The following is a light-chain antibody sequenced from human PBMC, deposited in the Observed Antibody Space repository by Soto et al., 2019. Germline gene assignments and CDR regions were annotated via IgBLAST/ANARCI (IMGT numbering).Light chain of an antibody. J-gene: IGLJ1*01. CDR2: DVT. Sequence: QSVLTQPRSVSGSPGQSVTISCTGTTSDVGGYNYVSWYQHHPSKAPKLMIYDVTKRPSGVPDRFSGSRSGNTASLTISGLQAEDEADYYCCSYAGSYSYVFGTGTQLTVL. CDR1: TSDVGGYNY. V-gene: IGLV2-11*01. CDR3: CSYAGSYSYV.